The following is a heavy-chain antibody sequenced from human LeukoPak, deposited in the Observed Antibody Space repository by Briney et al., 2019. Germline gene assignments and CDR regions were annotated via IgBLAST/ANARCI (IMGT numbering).Heavy chain of an antibody. CDR2: ISGSGGRT. CDR3: AKAHLPSHYHYYGMDV. Sequence: GGSLRLSCAASGFTFSSYAMNWVRQAPGKGLEWVSGISGSGGRTYYADSVKGRFTISGDNSKNTLGLQMNSLRAEDTAVYYCAKAHLPSHYHYYGMDVWGQGTTVTVSS. V-gene: IGHV3-23*01. J-gene: IGHJ6*02. CDR1: GFTFSSYA.